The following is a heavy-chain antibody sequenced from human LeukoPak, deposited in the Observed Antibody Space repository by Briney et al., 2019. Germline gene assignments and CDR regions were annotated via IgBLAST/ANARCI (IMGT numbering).Heavy chain of an antibody. CDR2: INPSGGST. V-gene: IGHV1-46*01. Sequence: ASVKVSCKASGYTFTSYYMHRVRQAPGQGLEWMGIINPSGGSTSYAQKFQGRVSMTRDMSTSTVYMELSSLRSEDTAVYYCARVGGSYPNDYWGQGTLVTVSS. CDR1: GYTFTSYY. D-gene: IGHD1-26*01. CDR3: ARVGGSYPNDY. J-gene: IGHJ4*02.